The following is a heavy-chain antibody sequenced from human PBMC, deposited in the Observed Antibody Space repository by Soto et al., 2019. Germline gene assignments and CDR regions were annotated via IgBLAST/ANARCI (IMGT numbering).Heavy chain of an antibody. Sequence: SETLSLTCTVSGASINSSSNWWSWVRQPPGKGLEWIGEIYHSGSTNYNPSLKSRVTISVDKSKNQFSLKLSSVTAADTAVYYCAREPRYCSSTSCYSGYYYYGMDVWGQGTTVTVSS. D-gene: IGHD2-2*02. V-gene: IGHV4-4*02. CDR1: GASINSSSNW. CDR3: AREPRYCSSTSCYSGYYYYGMDV. CDR2: IYHSGST. J-gene: IGHJ6*02.